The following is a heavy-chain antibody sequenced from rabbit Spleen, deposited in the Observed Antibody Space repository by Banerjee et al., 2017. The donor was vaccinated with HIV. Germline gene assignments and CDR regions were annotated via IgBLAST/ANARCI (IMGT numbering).Heavy chain of an antibody. V-gene: IGHV1S45*01. CDR2: IYGGSRGST. CDR3: ARILNGSGWGAFSL. Sequence: QEQLVESGGGLVKPEGSLTLTCTASGFSFSTDYYMCWVRQAPGKGPEWIACIYGGSRGSTYYASWAKGRFTISKASSTTVTLQMTSLTAADTATYFCARILNGSGWGAFSLWGPGTLVTVS. D-gene: IGHD4-1*01. CDR1: GFSFSTDYY. J-gene: IGHJ4*01.